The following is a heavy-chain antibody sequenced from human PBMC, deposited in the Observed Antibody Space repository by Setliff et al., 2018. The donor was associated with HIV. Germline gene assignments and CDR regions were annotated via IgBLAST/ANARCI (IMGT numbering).Heavy chain of an antibody. CDR2: IGRDGTVA. CDR1: GFTFSSHW. J-gene: IGHJ4*02. V-gene: IGHV3-74*01. CDR3: GRDVHDAAADN. Sequence: GGSLRLSCAASGFTFSSHWMVWVRRGPGRGLEWVSRIGRDGTVANYADSVKGRFTISRDNARNTLFLQMNSLGVEDTALYYCGRDVHDAAADNWGRGTLVTVSS. D-gene: IGHD6-13*01.